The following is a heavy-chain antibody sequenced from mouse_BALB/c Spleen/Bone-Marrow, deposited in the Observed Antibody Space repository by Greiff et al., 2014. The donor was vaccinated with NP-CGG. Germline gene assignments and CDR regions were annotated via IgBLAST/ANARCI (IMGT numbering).Heavy chain of an antibody. CDR3: ARFAGTPYTMDY. CDR1: GYSITSDYS. Sequence: VQLQQSGPDLVKPSQSLSLTCTVTGYSITSDYSWLWIRQFPGNKLEWMGYIHYSGTTVYNPSLKSRISITRDTSNNQFFLQLNSVTTEDTATYYCARFAGTPYTMDYWGQGTSVTVSS. J-gene: IGHJ4*01. CDR2: IHYSGTT. V-gene: IGHV3-1*02. D-gene: IGHD4-1*01.